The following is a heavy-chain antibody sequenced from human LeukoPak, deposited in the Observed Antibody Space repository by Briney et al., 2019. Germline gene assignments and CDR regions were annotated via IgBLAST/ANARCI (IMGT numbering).Heavy chain of an antibody. V-gene: IGHV4-39*07. J-gene: IGHJ4*02. CDR1: GGSISSSSYY. CDR2: IYYSGST. CDR3: ARDDGPYGDSYN. Sequence: SETLSLTCTVSGGSISSSSYYWGWIRQPPGKGLEWIGSIYYSGSTYYNPSLKSRVTISVDTSKNQFSLKLSSVTAADTAVYYCARDDGPYGDSYNWGQGTLVTVSS. D-gene: IGHD4-17*01.